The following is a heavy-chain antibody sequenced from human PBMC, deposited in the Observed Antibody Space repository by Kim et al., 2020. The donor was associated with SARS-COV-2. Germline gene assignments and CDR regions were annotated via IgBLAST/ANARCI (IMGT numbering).Heavy chain of an antibody. CDR1: GFSFSSYV. J-gene: IGHJ4*02. V-gene: IGHV3-23*01. CDR2: IDSGSGVST. Sequence: GGSLRLSCAASGFSFSSYVMSWVRQAPGKGLEWVSGIDSGSGVSTHYADSVKGRFTISRDNSKTALYLQMDSLTTEDTATYYCAKHSGNGHLDYWGRGTLVTVSS. CDR3: AKHSGNGHLDY. D-gene: IGHD5-12*01.